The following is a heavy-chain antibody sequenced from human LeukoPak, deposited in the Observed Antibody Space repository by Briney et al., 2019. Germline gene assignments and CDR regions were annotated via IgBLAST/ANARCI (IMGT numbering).Heavy chain of an antibody. V-gene: IGHV4-39*07. J-gene: IGHJ5*02. D-gene: IGHD3-16*01. Sequence: SETLSLTCTVSGGSISSSSYYWGWIRQPPGKGLEWIGSIYYSGSTYYNPSLKSRVTISVDTSKNQFSLELSSVTAADTAVYYCARDWVYWFDPWGQGTLVTVSS. CDR2: IYYSGST. CDR1: GGSISSSSYY. CDR3: ARDWVYWFDP.